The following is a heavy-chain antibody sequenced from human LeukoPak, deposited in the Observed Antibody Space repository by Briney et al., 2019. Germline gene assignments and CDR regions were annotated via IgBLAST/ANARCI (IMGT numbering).Heavy chain of an antibody. V-gene: IGHV3-30-3*01. CDR1: GFTFSNYA. D-gene: IGHD5-24*01. CDR2: VSHDGIQT. Sequence: GGSLRLSCAASGFTFSNYAMHWVRQGLVKGLESMAVVSHDGIQTYYADSVKGRFTISRDNSKSTLFLQMNCLRAEDTAVYYCARDGGGGYNQIDFWGQGTLVTVSS. J-gene: IGHJ4*02. CDR3: ARDGGGGYNQIDF.